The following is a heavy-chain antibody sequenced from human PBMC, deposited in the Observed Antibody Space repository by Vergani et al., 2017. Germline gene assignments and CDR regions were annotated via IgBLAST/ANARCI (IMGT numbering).Heavy chain of an antibody. CDR2: ISAYNGNT. J-gene: IGHJ4*02. CDR3: ARPDAYCSSTSCFDY. D-gene: IGHD2-2*01. CDR1: GYTFTSYG. V-gene: IGHV1-18*01. Sequence: QVQLVQSGAEVKKPGASVTVSCKASGYTFTSYGISWVRQAPGQGLEWMGWISAYNGNTNYAQKLQGRVTMTTDTPTSTAYMELRSLRSDDTAVYYCARPDAYCSSTSCFDYWGQGTLVTVSS.